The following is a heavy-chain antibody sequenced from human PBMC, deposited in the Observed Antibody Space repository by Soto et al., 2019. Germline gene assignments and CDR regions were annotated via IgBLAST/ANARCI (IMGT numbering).Heavy chain of an antibody. D-gene: IGHD2-2*01. V-gene: IGHV3-30*18. CDR2: ISYDGSDK. CDR3: AQDLSPATVSTYFDH. Sequence: QVQLVQSGGGLVQPGRSLRLSCAASGFTFSAYGMHWVRQAPGKGLEWVALISYDGSDKSYAKSVKGRFTISRDESKNTLYLRMNSPRAEDTATYYCAQDLSPATVSTYFDHWGQGSLVIVSP. J-gene: IGHJ4*02. CDR1: GFTFSAYG.